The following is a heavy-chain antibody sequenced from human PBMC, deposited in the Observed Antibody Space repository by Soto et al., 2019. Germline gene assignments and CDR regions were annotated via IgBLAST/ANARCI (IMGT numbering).Heavy chain of an antibody. CDR3: AIAAAGTGDFDY. Sequence: PSETLSLTCTVSGGSISSSSYYWRWIRQPPGKGLEWIGSIYYSGSTYYNPSLKSRVTISVDTSKNQFSLKLSSVTAADTAVYYCAIAAAGTGDFDYWGQGXLVTVSS. V-gene: IGHV4-39*01. D-gene: IGHD6-13*01. CDR2: IYYSGST. CDR1: GGSISSSSYY. J-gene: IGHJ4*02.